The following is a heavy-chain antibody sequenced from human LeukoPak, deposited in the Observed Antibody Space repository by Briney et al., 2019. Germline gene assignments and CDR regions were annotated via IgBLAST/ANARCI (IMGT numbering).Heavy chain of an antibody. V-gene: IGHV4-39*07. CDR3: ARDRAKKYCSGGSCYPGVYWFDP. CDR2: IYYSGST. Sequence: SETLSLTCTFSGGSISSYYWSWIRQPPGKGLEWIGSIYYSGSTYYNPSLESRVTISVDTSKNQFSLKLSSVTAADTAVYYCARDRAKKYCSGGSCYPGVYWFDPWGQGTLVTVSS. D-gene: IGHD2-15*01. CDR1: GGSISSYY. J-gene: IGHJ5*02.